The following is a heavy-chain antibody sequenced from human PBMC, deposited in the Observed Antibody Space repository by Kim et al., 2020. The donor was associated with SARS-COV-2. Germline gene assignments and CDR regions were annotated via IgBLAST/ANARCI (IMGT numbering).Heavy chain of an antibody. V-gene: IGHV3-33*05. CDR2: ISYDGSNK. CDR3: ARGAPSGYSPGDAFDI. J-gene: IGHJ3*02. D-gene: IGHD3-22*01. Sequence: GGSLRLSCAASGFTFSSYGMHWVRQAPGKGLEWVAVISYDGSNKYYADSVKGRFTISRDNSKNTLYLQMNSLRAEDTAVYYCARGAPSGYSPGDAFDIWGQGTMVTVSS. CDR1: GFTFSSYG.